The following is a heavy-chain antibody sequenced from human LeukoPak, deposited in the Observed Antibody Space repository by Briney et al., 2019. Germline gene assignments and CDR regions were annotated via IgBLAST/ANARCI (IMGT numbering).Heavy chain of an antibody. CDR1: GGTFSSYA. D-gene: IGHD6-19*01. CDR2: IIPIFGTA. V-gene: IGHV1-69*13. Sequence: SVKVSCKASGGTFSSYAISWVRQAPGQGLEWMGGIIPIFGTANYAQKFQGRVTITADESTSTAYIELSSLRSEDTAVYYCARAAMAGTSPPDYWGQGTLVTVSS. J-gene: IGHJ4*02. CDR3: ARAAMAGTSPPDY.